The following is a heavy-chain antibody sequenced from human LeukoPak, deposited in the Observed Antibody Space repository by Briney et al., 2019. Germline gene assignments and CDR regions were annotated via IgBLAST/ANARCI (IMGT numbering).Heavy chain of an antibody. V-gene: IGHV4-34*01. Sequence: SETLSLTCAVYGGSFSGYYWSWIRQPPGKGLEWIGEINHSGSTNYNPSLKSRVTISVDTSKNQFSLKLNSVTAADTAVYYCASDIAVAGTKFAYWGQGTLVTVSS. J-gene: IGHJ4*02. CDR3: ASDIAVAGTKFAY. CDR2: INHSGST. CDR1: GGSFSGYY. D-gene: IGHD6-19*01.